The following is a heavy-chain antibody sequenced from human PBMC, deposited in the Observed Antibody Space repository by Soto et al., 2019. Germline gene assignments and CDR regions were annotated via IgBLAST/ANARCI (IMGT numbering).Heavy chain of an antibody. V-gene: IGHV4-39*01. CDR2: VYYSGTT. Sequence: QLQLQESGPGLVKPSETLSLTCTVSGGSISSSSYYWAWVRQPPGKGLEWIGSVYYSGTTYYNPSLKSRVTLCEDTSKNQFSLKLSSVTAADTAVFYCARLIHCKTTSCYFDYWGQGTLVTVSS. J-gene: IGHJ4*02. CDR1: GGSISSSSYY. CDR3: ARLIHCKTTSCYFDY. D-gene: IGHD2-2*01.